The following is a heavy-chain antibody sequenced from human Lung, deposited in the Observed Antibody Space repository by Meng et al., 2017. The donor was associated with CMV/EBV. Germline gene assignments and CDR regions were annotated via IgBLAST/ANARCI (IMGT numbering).Heavy chain of an antibody. J-gene: IGHJ4*02. D-gene: IGHD6-13*01. V-gene: IGHV1-18*01. CDR2: ISTYNGNT. CDR3: ARLGARYSSSCQINY. CDR1: GYTFTSYS. Sequence: SGYTFTSYSIGWVRQAPGQGLEWMGWISTYNGNTNYAQKLQGRVTMTTDTSTSTAYMELRSLRSDDTAVYYCARLGARYSSSCQINYWGQGTLVTVSS.